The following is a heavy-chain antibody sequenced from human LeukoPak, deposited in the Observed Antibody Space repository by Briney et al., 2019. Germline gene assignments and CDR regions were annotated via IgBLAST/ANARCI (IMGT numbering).Heavy chain of an antibody. Sequence: GRSLRLSCAASGFTFSDYYMSWIRQAPGKGLEWVSYISSSGSTIYYADSVKGRFTISRDNAKNSLYLQMNSLRAEDTAVYYCARGVGSYSAQYYFDYWGQGTLVTVSS. D-gene: IGHD3-10*01. V-gene: IGHV3-11*01. J-gene: IGHJ4*02. CDR2: ISSSGSTI. CDR1: GFTFSDYY. CDR3: ARGVGSYSAQYYFDY.